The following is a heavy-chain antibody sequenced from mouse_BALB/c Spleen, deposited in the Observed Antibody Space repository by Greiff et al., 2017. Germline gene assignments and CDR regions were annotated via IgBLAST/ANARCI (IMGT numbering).Heavy chain of an antibody. CDR3: AREEVYYGNFFDY. J-gene: IGHJ2*01. D-gene: IGHD2-1*01. V-gene: IGHV1-14*01. CDR1: GYTFTSYV. CDR2: INPYNDGT. Sequence: VQLKESGPELVKPGASVKMSCKASGYTFTSYVMHWVKQKPGQGLEWIGYINPYNDGTKYNEKFKGKATLTSDKSSSTAYMELSSLTSEDSAVYYCAREEVYYGNFFDYWGQGTTLTVSS.